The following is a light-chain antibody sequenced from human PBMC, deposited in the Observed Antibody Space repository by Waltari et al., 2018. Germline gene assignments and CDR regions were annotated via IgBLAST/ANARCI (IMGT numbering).Light chain of an antibody. J-gene: IGKJ1*01. V-gene: IGKV4-1*01. CDR2: WAS. Sequence: DIVMTQSPDSLAVSLGERATIHCKSSQSVLYSSNNKNYLAWYQQKPGQPPKLLIYWASARESGVPDRFSGSGSETDFTLTIGSLQAEDVAVYYCQQYYSTPWTFGQGTKVEIK. CDR1: QSVLYSSNNKNY. CDR3: QQYYSTPWT.